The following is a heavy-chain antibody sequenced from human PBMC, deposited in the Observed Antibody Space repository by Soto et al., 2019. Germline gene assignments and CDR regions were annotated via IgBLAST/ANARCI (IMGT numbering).Heavy chain of an antibody. CDR2: IYYSGST. V-gene: IGHV4-59*08. Sequence: SETLSLTCTVSGGSISSYYWSWIRQPPGKGLEWIGYIYYSGSTNYNPSLKSRVTISVDTSKNQFSLKLSSVTAADTAVYYCATSLGYSYGFFARDLYYGMDVWGQGTTVTVSS. CDR3: ATSLGYSYGFFARDLYYGMDV. J-gene: IGHJ6*02. CDR1: GGSISSYY. D-gene: IGHD5-18*01.